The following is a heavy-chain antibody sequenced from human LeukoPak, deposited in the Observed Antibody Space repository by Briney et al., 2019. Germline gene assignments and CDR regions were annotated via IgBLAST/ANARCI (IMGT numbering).Heavy chain of an antibody. J-gene: IGHJ6*02. CDR2: IIPIFGTA. Sequence: ASVKVSCKASGGTFSSYAISWVRQAPGQGLEWMGGIIPIFGTANYAQKFQGRVTITADESTSTACMELSSLRSEDTAVYYCQVSYYDSSGYPYGMDVWGQGTTVTVSS. CDR1: GGTFSSYA. CDR3: QVSYYDSSGYPYGMDV. D-gene: IGHD3-22*01. V-gene: IGHV1-69*13.